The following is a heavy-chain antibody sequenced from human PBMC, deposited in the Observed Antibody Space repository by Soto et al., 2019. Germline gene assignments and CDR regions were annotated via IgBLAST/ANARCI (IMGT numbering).Heavy chain of an antibody. Sequence: SQTLSLTCTVSGGSISSYYWSWIRQPPGKGLEWIGYIYYSGSTNYNPSLKSRVTISVDTSKNQFSLKLSSVTAADTAVYYCARLGYDFWSGYFGLWGQGTLVTVSS. V-gene: IGHV4-59*08. CDR1: GGSISSYY. J-gene: IGHJ4*02. D-gene: IGHD3-3*01. CDR3: ARLGYDFWSGYFGL. CDR2: IYYSGST.